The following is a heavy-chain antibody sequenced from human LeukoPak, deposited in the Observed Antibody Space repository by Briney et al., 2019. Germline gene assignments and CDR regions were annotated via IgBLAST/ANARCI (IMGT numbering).Heavy chain of an antibody. D-gene: IGHD3-22*01. CDR3: ARDYYDSSGYKD. Sequence: PGGSLRLSCAASGFTFSSYGMHWVRQAPGKGLEWVAFIRYDGSNKYYADSVKGRFTISRDNSKNTLYLQMNSLRAEDTAVYYCARDYYDSSGYKDWGQGTLVTVSS. V-gene: IGHV3-30*02. J-gene: IGHJ4*02. CDR2: IRYDGSNK. CDR1: GFTFSSYG.